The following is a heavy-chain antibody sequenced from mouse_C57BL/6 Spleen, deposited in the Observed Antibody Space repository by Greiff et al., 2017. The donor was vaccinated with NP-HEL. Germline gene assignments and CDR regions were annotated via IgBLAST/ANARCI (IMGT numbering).Heavy chain of an antibody. CDR1: GFTFSDYY. J-gene: IGHJ4*01. CDR2: INYDGSST. CDR3: ARFYDYDGTMDY. V-gene: IGHV5-16*01. D-gene: IGHD2-4*01. Sequence: EVKLVESEGGLVQPGSSMKLSCTASGFTFSDYYMAWVRQVPEKGLEWVANINYDGSSTYYLDSLKSRFIISRDNAKNILYLRMSSLKSEDTATYYCARFYDYDGTMDYWGQGTSVTVSS.